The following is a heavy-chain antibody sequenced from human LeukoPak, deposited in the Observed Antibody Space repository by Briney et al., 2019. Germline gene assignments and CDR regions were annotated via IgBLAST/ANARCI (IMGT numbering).Heavy chain of an antibody. CDR2: VYHSGST. CDR1: GVSINSTTW. J-gene: IGHJ4*02. Sequence: PSETLSLTCAVSGVSINSTTWWSWVRQPPRKGLEWIGEVYHSGSTNYNPSLKSRVTISVDTSKNQFSLKLSSVTAADTAVYYCARTRRTGSSWAMGYFDYWGQGTLVTVSS. CDR3: ARTRRTGSSWAMGYFDY. D-gene: IGHD6-13*01. V-gene: IGHV4-4*02.